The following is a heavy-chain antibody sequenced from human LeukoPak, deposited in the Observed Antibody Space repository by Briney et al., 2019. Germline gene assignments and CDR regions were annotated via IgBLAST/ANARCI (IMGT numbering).Heavy chain of an antibody. Sequence: GGSLRLSCAVSGFTFSSYWMSWVRQAPGKGLEWVASIKEEGSEKHYVDSVKGRFTISRDNAKNSLYLQMNSLRAEDTAVYYCARGHYQLSWGQGNPVTVSS. CDR3: ARGHYQLS. CDR2: IKEEGSEK. D-gene: IGHD2-2*01. CDR1: GFTFSSYW. J-gene: IGHJ5*02. V-gene: IGHV3-7*01.